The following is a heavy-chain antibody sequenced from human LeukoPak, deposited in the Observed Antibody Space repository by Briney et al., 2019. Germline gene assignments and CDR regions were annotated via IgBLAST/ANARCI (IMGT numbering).Heavy chain of an antibody. CDR3: ARDSLGGDY. CDR2: IYTSGST. D-gene: IGHD3-16*01. Sequence: TSETLSLTCTVSGGSISSYYWSWIRQPPGKGLEWIGYIYTSGSTNYNPSLKSRVTISVDTSKNQFSLKLSSVTAADTAVYYCARDSLGGDYWGQGTLVTVSS. CDR1: GGSISSYY. V-gene: IGHV4-4*09. J-gene: IGHJ4*02.